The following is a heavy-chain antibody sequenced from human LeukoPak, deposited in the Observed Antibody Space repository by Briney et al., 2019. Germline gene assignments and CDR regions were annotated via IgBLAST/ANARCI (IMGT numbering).Heavy chain of an antibody. Sequence: ASVNVSCKASGYTFSDHHMHWVRQAPGQGLEWMGKITPSDGSTTYTQKFQDRVTMTRDTSTSTVYMELNSLSSEDTALYYCARDTYGSDYWGQGTLVTVSS. CDR1: GYTFSDHH. J-gene: IGHJ4*02. CDR3: ARDTYGSDY. CDR2: ITPSDGST. D-gene: IGHD3-10*01. V-gene: IGHV1-46*01.